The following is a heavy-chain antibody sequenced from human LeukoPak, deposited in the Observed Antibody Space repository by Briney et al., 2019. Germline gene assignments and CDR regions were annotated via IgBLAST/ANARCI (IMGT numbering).Heavy chain of an antibody. Sequence: PGGSLRLSCAASGFTFSSYSMNWVRQAPGKGLEWVSYISSGSSTTYYADSVKGRFTISKDNAKNSLFLQMNSLRAEDTAVYYCARGRDFGDYSRDWDWFDPWGQGTLVTASS. J-gene: IGHJ5*02. CDR3: ARGRDFGDYSRDWDWFDP. V-gene: IGHV3-48*01. CDR2: ISSGSSTT. CDR1: GFTFSSYS. D-gene: IGHD5-24*01.